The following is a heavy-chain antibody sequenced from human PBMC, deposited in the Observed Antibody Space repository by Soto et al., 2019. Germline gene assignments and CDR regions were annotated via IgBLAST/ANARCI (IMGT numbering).Heavy chain of an antibody. Sequence: SETLSLTCTVSGGTISTRSSYWGWIRQPPGKGLEWIGSINYIGNTYYNPSLKSRVTISVDTSKTQFSLKLSSVTAADTAVYYCARGNYYGSGSYWADVYYYYYMDVWGKGTTVTVSS. V-gene: IGHV4-39*07. J-gene: IGHJ6*03. CDR1: GGTISTRSSY. D-gene: IGHD3-10*01. CDR2: INYIGNT. CDR3: ARGNYYGSGSYWADVYYYYYMDV.